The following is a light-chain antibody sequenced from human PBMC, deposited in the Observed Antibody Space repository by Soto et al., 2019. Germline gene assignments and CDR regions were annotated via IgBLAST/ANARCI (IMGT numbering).Light chain of an antibody. V-gene: IGLV3-21*02. J-gene: IGLJ2*01. CDR1: NIGSKT. CDR2: DDR. Sequence: SYELTQPPSVSVAPGQTVMMTCGGNNIGSKTVHWYQQKPGQAPVLVVYDDRARPSGIPERFSGSNSGNTATLTISTVAVGDEADYYCQVWDSSSDHVEFGGGTKLTVL. CDR3: QVWDSSSDHVE.